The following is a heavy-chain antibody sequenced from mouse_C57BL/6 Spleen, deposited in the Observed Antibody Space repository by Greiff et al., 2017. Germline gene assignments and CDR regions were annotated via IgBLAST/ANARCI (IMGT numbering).Heavy chain of an antibody. V-gene: IGHV1-62-2*01. Sequence: VQLQQSGAELVKPGASVKLSCKASGYTFTEYSIHWVKQRPGQGLEWIGWIYPGSGSTKYNEKFKDKATLTADKSSSTAYMELSRLTSEDSAVYFCARDEASDGYFDYWGQGTTVTVSS. CDR2: IYPGSGST. CDR3: ARDEASDGYFDY. CDR1: GYTFTEYS. D-gene: IGHD1-1*01. J-gene: IGHJ2*01.